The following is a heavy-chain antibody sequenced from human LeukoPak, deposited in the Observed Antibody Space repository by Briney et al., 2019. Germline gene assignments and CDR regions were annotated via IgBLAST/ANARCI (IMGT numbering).Heavy chain of an antibody. J-gene: IGHJ4*01. Sequence: ASVKVSCKASGGTFSSYAISWVRQAPGQGLEWMGRIIPILLIANYGQKFQGRVTITADKSTSTAYMKLSSLRSEGTAVYYCAVEMARTGGYWGQGTPVTVSP. CDR1: GGTFSSYA. CDR3: AVEMARTGGY. V-gene: IGHV1-69*04. CDR2: IIPILLIA. D-gene: IGHD5-24*01.